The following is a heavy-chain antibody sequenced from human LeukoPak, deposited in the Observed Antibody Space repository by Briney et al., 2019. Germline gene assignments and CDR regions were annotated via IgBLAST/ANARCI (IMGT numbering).Heavy chain of an antibody. D-gene: IGHD3-22*01. CDR3: ARPYYYDSRIDP. CDR1: GGSISSGDYY. CDR2: MYYSGST. V-gene: IGHV4-30-4*01. J-gene: IGHJ5*02. Sequence: SETLSLTCAVYGGSISSGDYYWSWIRQPPGKGLEWIAYMYYSGSTYYNPSLKSRVTMSADTSKNQLSLKLSSVTAADTAVYYCARPYYYDSRIDPWGQGILVTVSS.